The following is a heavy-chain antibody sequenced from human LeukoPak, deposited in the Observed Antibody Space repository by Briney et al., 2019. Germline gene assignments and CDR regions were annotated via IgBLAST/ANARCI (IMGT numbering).Heavy chain of an antibody. CDR2: ISAYNGNT. J-gene: IGHJ4*02. Sequence: ASVKVSCKASGYMFSINDMHWVRQAPGQGLEWMGWISAYNGNTNYAQKLQGRVTMTTDTSTSTAYMELRSLRSDDTAVYYCARDIDYYGPYYFDYWGQGTLVTVSS. D-gene: IGHD3-10*01. CDR1: GYMFSIND. CDR3: ARDIDYYGPYYFDY. V-gene: IGHV1-18*04.